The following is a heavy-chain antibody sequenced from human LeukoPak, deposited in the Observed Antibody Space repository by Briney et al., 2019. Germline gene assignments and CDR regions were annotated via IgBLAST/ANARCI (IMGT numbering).Heavy chain of an antibody. D-gene: IGHD4-17*01. CDR3: ARAYGDRRYYFDY. V-gene: IGHV4-59*01. CDR2: IYYSGST. CDR1: GGSISSYY. Sequence: SETLSLTCTVSGGSISSYYWSWIRQPPGKGLGWIGYIYYSGSTNYNPSLKSRVTISVDTSKNQFSLKLSSVTAADTAVYYCARAYGDRRYYFDYWGQGTLVTVSS. J-gene: IGHJ4*02.